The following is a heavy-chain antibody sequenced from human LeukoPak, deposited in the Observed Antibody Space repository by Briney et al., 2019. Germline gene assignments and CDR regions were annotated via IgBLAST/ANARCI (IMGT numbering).Heavy chain of an antibody. Sequence: ASVKVSCKSSGYTFNRHWLHWVRQAPGQGLEWMGVISPTGDTTNYGQKFRGRVTMTRDMSTSTDYMELRGLRSEDTAVYYCARDNSVGDIAWWFDPWGQGTLVIVSS. V-gene: IGHV1-46*02. CDR2: ISPTGDTT. CDR1: GYTFNRHW. CDR3: ARDNSVGDIAWWFDP. D-gene: IGHD3-10*01. J-gene: IGHJ5*02.